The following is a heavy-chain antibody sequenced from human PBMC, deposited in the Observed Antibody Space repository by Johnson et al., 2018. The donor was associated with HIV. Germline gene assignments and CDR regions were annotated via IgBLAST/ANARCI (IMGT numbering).Heavy chain of an antibody. CDR3: ASGAYYDFWSGLAHAFDI. CDR1: GFTFSSYA. J-gene: IGHJ3*02. CDR2: IFSGGST. V-gene: IGHV3-NL1*01. Sequence: QVQLVESGGGVVQPGRSLRLSCAASGFTFSSYALHWVRQAPGKGLEWVSVIFSGGSTYYADSVKGRFTISRDNSKNTLYLEMNSLRAEDTAVYYCASGAYYDFWSGLAHAFDIWGQGTMVTVSS. D-gene: IGHD3-3*01.